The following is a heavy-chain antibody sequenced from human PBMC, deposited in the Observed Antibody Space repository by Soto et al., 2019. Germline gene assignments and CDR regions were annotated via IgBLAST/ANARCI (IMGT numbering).Heavy chain of an antibody. Sequence: EGSLRLSCAASGFSFSRHDMHWVRQAPGKGLEWVAVISYDGSNQDYADSVKGRFSISRDNSKNTVYLQMNSLRVEDSAAYYCARDRSSTYYYYGTDLWGPGTTHTVSS. V-gene: IGHV3-30-3*01. D-gene: IGHD6-19*01. CDR2: ISYDGSNQ. J-gene: IGHJ6*02. CDR3: ARDRSSTYYYYGTDL. CDR1: GFSFSRHD.